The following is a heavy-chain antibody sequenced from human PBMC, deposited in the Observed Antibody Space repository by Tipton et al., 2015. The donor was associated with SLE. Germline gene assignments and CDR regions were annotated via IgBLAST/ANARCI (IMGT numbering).Heavy chain of an antibody. Sequence: TLSLTCTVFDGSLSGYYWAWLRQRPGTGPEWIGTVYFNVRMYYNPSLKSRMTMSLDTSKNQLSLKLSSMTAADTAVYFCARAGGNSLALHVWGQGTMVTVSS. V-gene: IGHV4-31*03. CDR2: VYFNVRM. CDR3: ARAGGNSLALHV. D-gene: IGHD4-23*01. J-gene: IGHJ3*01. CDR1: DGSLSGYY.